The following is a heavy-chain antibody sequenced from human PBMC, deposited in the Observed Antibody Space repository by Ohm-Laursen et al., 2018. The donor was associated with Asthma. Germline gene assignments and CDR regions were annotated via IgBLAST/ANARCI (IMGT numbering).Heavy chain of an antibody. V-gene: IGHV3-21*01. CDR3: AKVGAWPHYYYFSTDV. D-gene: IGHD5-12*01. CDR2: ISSSSSYI. J-gene: IGHJ6*02. CDR1: GFTFSSYS. Sequence: GSLRLSCAASGFTFSSYSMNWVRQAPGKGLEWVSSISSSSSYIYYADSVKGRFTISRDNAKQSLFLQMNSLRVEDTAVYFCAKVGAWPHYYYFSTDVWGQGTTVTVSS.